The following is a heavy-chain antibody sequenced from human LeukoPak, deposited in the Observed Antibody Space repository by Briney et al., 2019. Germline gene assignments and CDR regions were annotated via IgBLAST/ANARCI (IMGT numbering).Heavy chain of an antibody. J-gene: IGHJ4*02. Sequence: GGSLRLSCAASGFTVSDNYMSWVRQAPGKGLEWVSVIYSDGSTYYADSVKGRFTISRDNSKNTVYLQMNSLRAEDTAVYYCARDPGYDYGYDYWGQGTLVTVSS. CDR2: IYSDGST. CDR3: ARDPGYDYGYDY. V-gene: IGHV3-66*01. D-gene: IGHD5-18*01. CDR1: GFTVSDNY.